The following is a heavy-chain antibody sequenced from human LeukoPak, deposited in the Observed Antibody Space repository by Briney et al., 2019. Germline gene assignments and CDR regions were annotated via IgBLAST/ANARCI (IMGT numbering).Heavy chain of an antibody. CDR1: GYTFTSYG. D-gene: IGHD1-1*01. CDR2: ISAYNGNT. J-gene: IGHJ4*01. V-gene: IGHV1-18*01. CDR3: ARGGGRTDFLLVDY. Sequence: ASVKVSCKASGYTFTSYGISWVRQAPGQGLEGMGWISAYNGNTTYAPKLQGRVTMTTDPSTRTAYMEPRRLRSEDTALHYCARGGGRTDFLLVDYWGHGTLVTASS.